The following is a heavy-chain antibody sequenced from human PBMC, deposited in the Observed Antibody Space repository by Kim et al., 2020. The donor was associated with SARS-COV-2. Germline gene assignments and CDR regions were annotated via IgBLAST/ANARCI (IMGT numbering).Heavy chain of an antibody. CDR1: GFDFNAYF. D-gene: IGHD3-10*01. Sequence: GGSLRLSCSASGFDFNAYFMAWVRQAPGKGLEWVSYTTGNGGSRYYADSVRGRFTISRDNSRNTLYLQLTSLRVDDTAVYYCAKGGLYFEPWGQGTLVTVPS. CDR3: AKGGLYFEP. J-gene: IGHJ4*02. V-gene: IGHV3-23*01. CDR2: TTGNGGSR.